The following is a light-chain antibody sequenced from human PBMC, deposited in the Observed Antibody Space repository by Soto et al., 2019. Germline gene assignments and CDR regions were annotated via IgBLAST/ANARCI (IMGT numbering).Light chain of an antibody. Sequence: EIVMTQSPATLSVSPGERAALCCRASQSVSSNLAWYQQKPGQAPRLLIYGASTRATGIPARFSGSGSGTEFTLTISNLQSEDFAVYYCQQYNNWPYTFGQGTKLEIK. V-gene: IGKV3-15*01. J-gene: IGKJ2*01. CDR3: QQYNNWPYT. CDR1: QSVSSN. CDR2: GAS.